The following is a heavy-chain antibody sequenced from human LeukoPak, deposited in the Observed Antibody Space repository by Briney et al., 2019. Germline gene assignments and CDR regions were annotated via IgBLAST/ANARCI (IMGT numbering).Heavy chain of an antibody. J-gene: IGHJ4*02. Sequence: PGRSLRLSCAASGFTFDDYAMHWVRQAPGKGLEWVSGISWNSGSIGYADSVKGRFTISRDNAKNSLYLQMNSLRAEDTAVYYCARDLGYAIFDYWGQGTLVTVSS. CDR1: GFTFDDYA. CDR2: ISWNSGSI. D-gene: IGHD2-2*01. V-gene: IGHV3-9*01. CDR3: ARDLGYAIFDY.